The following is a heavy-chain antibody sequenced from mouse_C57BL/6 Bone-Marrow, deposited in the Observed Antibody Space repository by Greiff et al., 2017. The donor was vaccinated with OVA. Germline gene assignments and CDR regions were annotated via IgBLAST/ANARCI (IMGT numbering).Heavy chain of an antibody. CDR3: AMGLITTGTMDY. V-gene: IGHV3-1*01. D-gene: IGHD1-1*01. CDR2: ISYSGST. J-gene: IGHJ4*01. Sequence: EVKLLESGPGMVKPSQSLSLTCTVTGYSITSGYDWHWIRHFPGNKLEWMGYISYSGSTNYNPSLKSRISITHDTSKNHFFLKLNSVTTEDTATYYCAMGLITTGTMDYWGQGTSVTVSS. CDR1: GYSITSGYD.